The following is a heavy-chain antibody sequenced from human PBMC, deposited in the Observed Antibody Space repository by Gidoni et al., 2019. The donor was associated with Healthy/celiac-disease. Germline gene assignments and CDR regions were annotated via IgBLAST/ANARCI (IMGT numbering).Heavy chain of an antibody. CDR2: ISGSGGST. Sequence: EVPLLESGGGLVQTGGSLSLSCAASGFTFTSYPMSWFRQAPGTGLVWVSAISGSGGSTYYADSVKGRFTISRDNSKNTLYLQMNSLRAEDTAVYYCANRPPRYCSGGSCSFDYWGQGTLVTVSS. D-gene: IGHD2-15*01. CDR1: GFTFTSYP. J-gene: IGHJ4*02. CDR3: ANRPPRYCSGGSCSFDY. V-gene: IGHV3-23*01.